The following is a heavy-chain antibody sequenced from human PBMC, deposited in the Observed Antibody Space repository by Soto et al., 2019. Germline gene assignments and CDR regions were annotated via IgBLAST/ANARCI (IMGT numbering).Heavy chain of an antibody. CDR3: TRLHFIVEPGINY. J-gene: IGHJ4*02. Sequence: GGSLRLSCAASGLSFSDSGIHWVRQASGKGLEWVGRIRTKSNSYATAYAASVKGRFTISRDGSKNTAYLQMNSLKTEDTAVYYCTRLHFIVEPGINYWGQGTLVTVSS. CDR1: GLSFSDSG. D-gene: IGHD6-13*01. CDR2: IRTKSNSYAT. V-gene: IGHV3-73*01.